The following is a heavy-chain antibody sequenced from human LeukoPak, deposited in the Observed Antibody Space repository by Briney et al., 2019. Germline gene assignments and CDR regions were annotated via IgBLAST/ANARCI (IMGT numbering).Heavy chain of an antibody. J-gene: IGHJ3*02. CDR3: ARYGLLGISEINAFDI. CDR1: GGSINSYY. Sequence: SETLSLTCTVSGGSINSYYGSWIRQSPGKGLEWIGSIYYTGSTIYNPSLQSRVTISLDMSKSQFSLSLSSVTAADTAVYYCARYGLLGISEINAFDIWGQGTLVTVSS. V-gene: IGHV4-59*01. D-gene: IGHD2-15*01. CDR2: IYYTGST.